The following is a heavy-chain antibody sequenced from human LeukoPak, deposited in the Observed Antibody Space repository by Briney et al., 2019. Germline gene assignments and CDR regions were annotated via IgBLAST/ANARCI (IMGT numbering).Heavy chain of an antibody. CDR3: AKDGSSSWFAYYYFDY. V-gene: IGHV3-30*18. J-gene: IGHJ4*02. D-gene: IGHD6-13*01. CDR2: ISYDGSNK. Sequence: GGSLRLSCAASGFTFSSYGMHWVRQAPGKGLEWVAVISYDGSNKYYADSVKGRFTISRDNSKNTLYLQMNSLRAEDTAVYYCAKDGSSSWFAYYYFDYWGQGTLVTVS. CDR1: GFTFSSYG.